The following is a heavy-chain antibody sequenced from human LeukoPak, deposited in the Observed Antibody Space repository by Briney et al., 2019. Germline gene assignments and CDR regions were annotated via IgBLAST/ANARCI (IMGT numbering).Heavy chain of an antibody. D-gene: IGHD5-18*01. CDR1: GFTFSSYG. V-gene: IGHV3-23*01. Sequence: GGSLRLSCAASGFTFSSYGMSWVRQAPGKGLEWVSGINTSGGTTYYADSVKGRFTISRDNSKNTLYLQMNSLRADDTAAYYCAKDPPTVMANAFHIWGQGTMVTVSS. CDR2: INTSGGTT. J-gene: IGHJ3*02. CDR3: AKDPPTVMANAFHI.